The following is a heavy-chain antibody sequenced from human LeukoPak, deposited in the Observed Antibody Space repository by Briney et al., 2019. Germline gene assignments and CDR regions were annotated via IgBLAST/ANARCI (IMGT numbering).Heavy chain of an antibody. Sequence: GDSPRLSCAASGFTSRNYWMTWVRQAPGKGLEFVASINQDGRETYYLDSMNGRLTISRDTARNSLHLQMNSLGAEDTAVYYCARSLGRYCSGGPCFYFDYWGQGTLVTVSS. CDR3: ARSLGRYCSGGPCFYFDY. D-gene: IGHD2-15*01. V-gene: IGHV3-7*01. CDR1: GFTSRNYW. CDR2: INQDGRET. J-gene: IGHJ4*02.